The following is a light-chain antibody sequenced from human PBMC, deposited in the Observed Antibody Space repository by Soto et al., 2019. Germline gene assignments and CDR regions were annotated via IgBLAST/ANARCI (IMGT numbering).Light chain of an antibody. J-gene: IGKJ2*01. CDR2: AAS. V-gene: IGKV1-8*01. Sequence: AIRMTQSPSSFSASTGDRVTITCRASQGISNYLAWYQQKPGKAPKLLVYAASTLQYGVPSRFSGSGSGTDFTLTISCLQSEDFATYFCQQYYTYPQTFGQGTKLEIK. CDR3: QQYYTYPQT. CDR1: QGISNY.